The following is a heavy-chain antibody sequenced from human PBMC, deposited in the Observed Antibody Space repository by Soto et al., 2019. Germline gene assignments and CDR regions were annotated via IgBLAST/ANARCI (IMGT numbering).Heavy chain of an antibody. CDR1: GYIFASYD. J-gene: IGHJ4*02. Sequence: EASVKVSCKASGYIFASYDINWVRQAPGQGLEWMGWISGYNGNTNYAQKLQGRVTMTTDTSTSTAYMELRSLRSDDTAMYYCARGVYYYDSGCYWRSVCYFYFWAQGTPVTVSS. D-gene: IGHD3-22*01. CDR3: ARGVYYYDSGCYWRSVCYFYF. CDR2: ISGYNGNT. V-gene: IGHV1-18*01.